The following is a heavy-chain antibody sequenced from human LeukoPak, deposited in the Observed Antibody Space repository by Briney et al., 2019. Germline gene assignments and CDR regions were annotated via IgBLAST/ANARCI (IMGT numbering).Heavy chain of an antibody. CDR1: GFTFGEYA. D-gene: IGHD5-12*01. CDR3: TRDGYRGYDPYYFDY. Sequence: PGGSLRLSCTASGFTFGEYAMSWVRQAPGKGLEWVGFIRSKAYGGTTEYAASVKGRFTISRDDSKSIAYLQMNSLKTEDTAVYYCTRDGYRGYDPYYFDYWGQGTLVTVSS. J-gene: IGHJ4*02. V-gene: IGHV3-49*04. CDR2: IRSKAYGGTT.